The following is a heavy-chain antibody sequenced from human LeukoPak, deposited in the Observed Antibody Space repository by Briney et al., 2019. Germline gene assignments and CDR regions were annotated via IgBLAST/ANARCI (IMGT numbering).Heavy chain of an antibody. CDR3: ARGGGGSGYQVY. V-gene: IGHV1-8*01. CDR2: MNPNSGNT. CDR1: GYTFTSYD. Sequence: ASVKVSCKASGYTFTSYDINWVRQATGQVLELMGLMNPNSGNTGYAQKVQGRVTMTRTTSISTAYMELSSLRSEDTAVYYCARGGGGSGYQVYWGQGTLVTVSS. D-gene: IGHD3-22*01. J-gene: IGHJ4*02.